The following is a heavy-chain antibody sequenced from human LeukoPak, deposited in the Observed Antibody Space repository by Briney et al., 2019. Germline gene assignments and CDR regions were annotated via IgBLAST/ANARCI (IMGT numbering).Heavy chain of an antibody. CDR1: GGSVSFYY. D-gene: IGHD3-10*01. V-gene: IGHV4-59*02. CDR3: ARGALYGLGSYVDY. Sequence: SETLSLTCTVSGGSVSFYYWSWIRQPPGKGLEWIGYIYYSGSTNYSPSLQSRVTISIDTSKNPFSLRLRSVTAADAAVYYCARGALYGLGSYVDYWGQGTRVTVSS. J-gene: IGHJ4*02. CDR2: IYYSGST.